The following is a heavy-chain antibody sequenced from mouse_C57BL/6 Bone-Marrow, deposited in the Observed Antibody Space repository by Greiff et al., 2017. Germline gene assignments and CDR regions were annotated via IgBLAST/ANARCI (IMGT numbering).Heavy chain of an antibody. J-gene: IGHJ1*03. D-gene: IGHD1-1*01. Sequence: VQLQQSGAELVRPGASVKLSCTASGFNIKDYYMHWVKQRPEQGLEWIGRIDPEDGATEYAPKFQGKATMTADTSSNTAYLQLSSLTSEDTAVYYCTTRYYGSSYDWYFDVWGTGTTVTVSS. V-gene: IGHV14-1*01. CDR2: IDPEDGAT. CDR3: TTRYYGSSYDWYFDV. CDR1: GFNIKDYY.